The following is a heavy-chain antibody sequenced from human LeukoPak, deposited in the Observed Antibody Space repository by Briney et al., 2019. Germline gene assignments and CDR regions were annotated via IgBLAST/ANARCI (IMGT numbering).Heavy chain of an antibody. J-gene: IGHJ4*02. D-gene: IGHD2-8*01. CDR2: INLSGGST. Sequence: ASVTVSCTASGYTFTSYHMHWVRQAPGQGLEWMGLINLSGGSTTYAQRFQGRVTLTRDTSTSTVYMELSSLRSEDTAVYYCARDYVDDIPMIKDXWGQGTLVTVSS. V-gene: IGHV1-46*01. CDR1: GYTFTSYH. CDR3: ARDYVDDIPMIKDX.